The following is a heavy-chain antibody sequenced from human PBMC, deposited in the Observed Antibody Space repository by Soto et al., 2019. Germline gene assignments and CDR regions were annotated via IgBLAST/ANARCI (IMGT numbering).Heavy chain of an antibody. CDR3: ARDLRRALASINWFEP. D-gene: IGHD6-19*01. CDR2: ISSSSSYI. J-gene: IGHJ5*02. Sequence: GGSLRLSCAASGFTFSSYSMNWVRQAPGKGLEWVSSISSSSSYIYYADSVKGRFTISRDNAKNSLYLQMNSLRAEDTAVYYSARDLRRALASINWFEPWGQGTLVTVSS. V-gene: IGHV3-21*01. CDR1: GFTFSSYS.